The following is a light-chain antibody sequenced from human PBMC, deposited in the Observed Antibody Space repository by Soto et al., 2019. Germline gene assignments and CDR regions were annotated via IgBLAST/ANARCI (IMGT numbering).Light chain of an antibody. CDR1: SSNIGAGYD. Sequence: QSVLTQPPSVSGAPGQRVTFSCTGSSSNIGAGYDVHWYQQLPGTAPKLLIYGNSNRPSGVPDRFSGSKSGTSASLAITGLQAEDEADYYCQSYDSSLSGRVVFGGGTKLTVL. V-gene: IGLV1-40*01. CDR2: GNS. CDR3: QSYDSSLSGRVV. J-gene: IGLJ2*01.